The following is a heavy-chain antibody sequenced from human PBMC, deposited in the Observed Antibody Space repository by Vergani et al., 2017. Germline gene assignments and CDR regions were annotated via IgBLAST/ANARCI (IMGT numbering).Heavy chain of an antibody. CDR1: GFTFSSYG. Sequence: QVQLVESGGGVVQPGRSLRLSCAASGFTFSSYGMHWVRQAPGKGLEWVAVIWYDGSNKYYADSVKGRFTISRDNSKNTLYLQMNSLRAEDTAVYYCARVGGPYCGGDCYSDDWGQGTLVTVSS. V-gene: IGHV3-33*01. D-gene: IGHD2-21*02. CDR3: ARVGGPYCGGDCYSDD. J-gene: IGHJ4*02. CDR2: IWYDGSNK.